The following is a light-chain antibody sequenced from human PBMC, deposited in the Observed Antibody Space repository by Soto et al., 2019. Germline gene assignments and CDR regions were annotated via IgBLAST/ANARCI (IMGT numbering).Light chain of an antibody. V-gene: IGKV3-20*01. CDR1: QSVSSNN. CDR2: GAS. CDR3: RQYGRSPSR. Sequence: TQVDSNRSLSPGERADLSFRCSQSVSSNNLAWYQQKPGQDPRLLIYGASYRAAGIPDMFSSSGSATDFTLTISRMELEDSARDVRRQYGRSPSRFDQGTKVDI. J-gene: IGKJ1*01.